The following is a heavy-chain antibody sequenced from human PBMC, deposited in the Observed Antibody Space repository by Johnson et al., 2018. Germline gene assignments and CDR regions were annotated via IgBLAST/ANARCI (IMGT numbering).Heavy chain of an antibody. CDR1: GYTFTSYD. D-gene: IGHD4-23*01. Sequence: QVQLVESGAEVKKPGASVKVSCKASGYTFTSYDINWVRQATGQGLEWMGWMNPNSGNTGYAQKFQGRVTMTRNTSISTAYMELSSLRSEDTDVDYCARGTATVVTRYYYYMDVLGKGTTVTVSS. CDR2: MNPNSGNT. CDR3: ARGTATVVTRYYYYMDV. V-gene: IGHV1-8*01. J-gene: IGHJ6*03.